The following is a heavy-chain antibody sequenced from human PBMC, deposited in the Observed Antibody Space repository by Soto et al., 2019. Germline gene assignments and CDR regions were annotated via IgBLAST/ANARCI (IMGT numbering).Heavy chain of an antibody. D-gene: IGHD5-12*01. V-gene: IGHV4-59*01. J-gene: IGHJ4*02. CDR2: IYYSGST. CDR1: DGSISSYY. Sequence: SDTRSLTCTVSDGSISSYYWSWIRQPPGKGLEWIGYIYYSGSTNYNPSLKSRVTISVDTSKNQFSLKLSSVTAADTAVYYCARAVGWLPNLDYWGQGTLVTVS. CDR3: ARAVGWLPNLDY.